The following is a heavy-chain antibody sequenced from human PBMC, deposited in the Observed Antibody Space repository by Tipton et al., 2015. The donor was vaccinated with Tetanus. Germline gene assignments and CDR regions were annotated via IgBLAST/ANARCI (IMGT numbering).Heavy chain of an antibody. CDR2: INPDSGNT. D-gene: IGHD5-24*01. Sequence: QLVQSGAEKKKPGASVKVSCKTSGYTFTSYDINWVRQATGQGLEWMGWINPDSGNTGSAQNFQGRVTMTRDTCINTADMELTRLTSEDTAVYYCARGPGREDYTIRYWGQGTLVTVSS. V-gene: IGHV1-8*01. CDR3: ARGPGREDYTIRY. CDR1: GYTFTSYD. J-gene: IGHJ4*02.